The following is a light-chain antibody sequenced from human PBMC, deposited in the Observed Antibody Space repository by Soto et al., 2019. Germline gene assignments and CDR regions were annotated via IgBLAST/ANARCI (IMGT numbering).Light chain of an antibody. CDR1: QRVRSSY. J-gene: IGKJ5*01. CDR3: QQYGSSIT. Sequence: ERVLTDAPGTLNLLPGEKETLSCGDSQRVRSSYLAWSQQKPGQAPRLLIYGASSWATGIPDRFSGSGSGTDFPLTISRLEPEDFAVYYCQQYGSSITFGQGTRLE. V-gene: IGKV3-20*01. CDR2: GAS.